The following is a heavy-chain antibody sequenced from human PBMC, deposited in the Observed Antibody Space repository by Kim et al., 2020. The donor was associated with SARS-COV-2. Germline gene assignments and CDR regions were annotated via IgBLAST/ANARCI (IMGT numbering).Heavy chain of an antibody. V-gene: IGHV4-39*02. CDR1: GGSISSSSYY. CDR3: ARETPEYYDSSGYYHDAFDI. Sequence: SETLSLTCTVSGGSISSSSYYWGWIRQPPGKGLEWIGSIYYSGSTYYNPSLKSRVTISVDTSKNQFSLKLSSVTAADTAVYYCARETPEYYDSSGYYHDAFDIWGQGTMVTVSS. D-gene: IGHD3-22*01. CDR2: IYYSGST. J-gene: IGHJ3*02.